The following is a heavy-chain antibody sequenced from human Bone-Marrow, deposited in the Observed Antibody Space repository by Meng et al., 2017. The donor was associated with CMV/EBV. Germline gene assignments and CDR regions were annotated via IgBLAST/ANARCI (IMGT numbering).Heavy chain of an antibody. CDR2: YKKKGDTYIT. CDR1: GFSFSTYT. V-gene: IGHV3-72*01. D-gene: IGHD5-18*01. Sequence: GESLKISCVASGFSFSTYTMNWVRQAPGKGLEWVGRYKKKGDTYITEYAVPVKGRVTISTDDSKNSLDLQMSSLKTEDTAVYFCAAYISGYPYWGQGTQVTVSS. J-gene: IGHJ4*02. CDR3: AAYISGYPY.